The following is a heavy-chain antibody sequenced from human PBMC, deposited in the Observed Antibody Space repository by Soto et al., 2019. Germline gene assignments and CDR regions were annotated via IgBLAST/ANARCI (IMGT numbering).Heavy chain of an antibody. CDR3: ARDKYYYDSSGTGGAFDI. J-gene: IGHJ3*02. CDR2: LSAYNGNT. Sequence: ASVKVSCKASGYTFTSYGISWVRPAPGQGLEWMGWLSAYNGNTNYAQKLQGRVTMTTDTSTSTAYMGLRSLRSDDTAVYYCARDKYYYDSSGTGGAFDIWGQGTMVTVS. D-gene: IGHD3-22*01. CDR1: GYTFTSYG. V-gene: IGHV1-18*01.